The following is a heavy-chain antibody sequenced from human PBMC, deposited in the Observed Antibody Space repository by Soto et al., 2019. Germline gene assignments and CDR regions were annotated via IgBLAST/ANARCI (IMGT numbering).Heavy chain of an antibody. J-gene: IGHJ4*02. V-gene: IGHV3-9*01. Sequence: LGGSLRLSCVGSGVIFEDFAMNWVRQVPGKGLEWVSGISWNSATLAYADSVKGRFIVSRDNAKNILYLQMNSLRPEDAALYYCAKDVGSYYYDTSAYLYDYWGQGTLVTVSS. D-gene: IGHD3-22*01. CDR3: AKDVGSYYYDTSAYLYDY. CDR2: ISWNSATL. CDR1: GVIFEDFA.